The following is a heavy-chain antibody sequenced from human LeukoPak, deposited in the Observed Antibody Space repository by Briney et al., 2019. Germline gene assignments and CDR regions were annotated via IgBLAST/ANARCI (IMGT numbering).Heavy chain of an antibody. CDR2: NNQDGSEK. V-gene: IGHV3-7*02. CDR1: GFTFSSYW. CDR3: ARGVWALFNY. D-gene: IGHD3-16*01. Sequence: GRPLRLSCAASGFTFSSYWMSTVPQAPGKGLDGVAKNNQDGSEKYNVESVKGRLTISRDNAKNSLYLQRNSLGAENTAVFYCARGVWALFNYWGQGTLVTVSS. J-gene: IGHJ4*02.